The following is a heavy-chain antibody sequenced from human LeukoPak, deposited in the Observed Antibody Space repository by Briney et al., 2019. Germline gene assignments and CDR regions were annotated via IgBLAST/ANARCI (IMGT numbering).Heavy chain of an antibody. D-gene: IGHD5-18*01. CDR1: GYTFTGYY. CDR2: INPNSGGT. J-gene: IGHJ4*02. V-gene: IGHV1-2*02. Sequence: ASVTVSCKASGYTFTGYYMHWVRQAPGQGLEWMGWINPNSGGTNYAQKFQGRVTMTRDTSISTAYMELSRLRSDDTAVYYCARVRVYSYGPYYFDYWGQGTLVTVSS. CDR3: ARVRVYSYGPYYFDY.